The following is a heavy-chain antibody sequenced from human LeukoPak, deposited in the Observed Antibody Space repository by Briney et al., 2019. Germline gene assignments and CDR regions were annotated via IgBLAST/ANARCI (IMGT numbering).Heavy chain of an antibody. CDR2: INPNSGGT. V-gene: IGHV1-2*02. CDR1: GGTFSSYL. J-gene: IGHJ4*02. D-gene: IGHD3-10*01. Sequence: ASVKVSCKASGGTFSSYLISWVRQAPGQGLEWMGWINPNSGGTNYAQKFQGRVTMTRDTSINTAYMELSRLRSDDTAVYYCAGDMVRGVILRRVLEYWGQGTLVTVSS. CDR3: AGDMVRGVILRRVLEY.